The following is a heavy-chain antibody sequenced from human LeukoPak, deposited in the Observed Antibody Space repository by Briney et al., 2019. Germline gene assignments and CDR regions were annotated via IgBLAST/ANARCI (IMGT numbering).Heavy chain of an antibody. CDR1: GFTFSSYA. CDR2: ISYDGSNK. V-gene: IGHV3-30*04. CDR3: ARELLPTLYYYYYGMDV. J-gene: IGHJ6*02. Sequence: GGSPRLSCAASGFTFSSYAMHWVRQAPGKGLEWVAVISYDGSNKYYADSVKGRFTISRDNSKNTLYLQMNSLRAEDTAVYYCARELLPTLYYYYYGMDVWGQGTTVTVSS. D-gene: IGHD4/OR15-4a*01.